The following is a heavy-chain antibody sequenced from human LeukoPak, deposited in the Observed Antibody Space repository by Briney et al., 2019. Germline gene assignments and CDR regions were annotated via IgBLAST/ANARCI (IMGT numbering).Heavy chain of an antibody. J-gene: IGHJ3*02. D-gene: IGHD5-24*01. CDR2: IYTSGSS. CDR1: GGYISGYY. Sequence: PSETLSLTCTVSGGYISGYYWSWIRQPAGKGLEWIGRIYTSGSSHYNPSLKSRVTMSVDTSKNQFPLKLSSVTAADTAVYYCARDKEMATIGRAFDIWGQGTMVTVSS. V-gene: IGHV4-4*07. CDR3: ARDKEMATIGRAFDI.